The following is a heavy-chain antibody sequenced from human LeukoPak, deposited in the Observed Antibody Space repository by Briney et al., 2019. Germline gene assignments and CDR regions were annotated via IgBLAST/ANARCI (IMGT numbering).Heavy chain of an antibody. J-gene: IGHJ6*02. V-gene: IGHV1-18*01. Sequence: ASVKVSCKTSGYTFVNYGITWERQAPGQGLEWMGWISVHDGHTNYAEKFQGRVTMTTDTSTSTAYMELRSLRSDDTAVYYCARDGGAVGAFNYYYYGMDVWGQGTTVTVSS. CDR3: ARDGGAVGAFNYYYYGMDV. D-gene: IGHD3-10*01. CDR1: GYTFVNYG. CDR2: ISVHDGHT.